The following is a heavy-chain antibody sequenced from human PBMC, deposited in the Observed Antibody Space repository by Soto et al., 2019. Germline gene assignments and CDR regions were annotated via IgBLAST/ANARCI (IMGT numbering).Heavy chain of an antibody. V-gene: IGHV1-18*01. D-gene: IGHD2-2*01. J-gene: IGHJ4*02. CDR1: GYTLASYA. CDR2: ISAYNGNT. Sequence: ASVKVSCKASGYTLASYAISWMRQAPGQGLEWMGWISAYNGNTNYAQKLQGRVTITRDTSASTAYMELSSLRSEDTAVYYCARDPYQLPAYYFDYWGQGTLVTVS. CDR3: ARDPYQLPAYYFDY.